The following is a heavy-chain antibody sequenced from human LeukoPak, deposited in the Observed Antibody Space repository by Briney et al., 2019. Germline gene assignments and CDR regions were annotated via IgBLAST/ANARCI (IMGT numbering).Heavy chain of an antibody. V-gene: IGHV3-13*05. CDR2: ISTAGDP. J-gene: IGHJ3*02. CDR1: GFTFSSYD. Sequence: PGRSLRLSCAASGFTFSSYDMHWVRQDKEKGLEWVSAISTAGDPYYLGSVKGRFTISRENAKNSFYLQMNSLRAGDTAVYYCAGQARPGSAEGAFDIWGQGTMVTVSS. CDR3: AGQARPGSAEGAFDI. D-gene: IGHD2-2*01.